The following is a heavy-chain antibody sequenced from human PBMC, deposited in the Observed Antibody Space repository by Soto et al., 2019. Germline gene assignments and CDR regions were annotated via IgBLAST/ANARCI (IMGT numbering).Heavy chain of an antibody. CDR3: ARQIYDSDTGPNFQYYFDS. CDR1: GYSFAGYW. Sequence: GESLKISCKGSGYSFAGYWITWVRQKPGKGLEWMGRIDPSDSQTYYSPSFRGHVTISATKSTTTVFLQWSSLRASDTAMYYCARQIYDSDTGPNFQYYFDSWGQGTPVTVSS. J-gene: IGHJ4*02. CDR2: IDPSDSQT. V-gene: IGHV5-10-1*01. D-gene: IGHD3-22*01.